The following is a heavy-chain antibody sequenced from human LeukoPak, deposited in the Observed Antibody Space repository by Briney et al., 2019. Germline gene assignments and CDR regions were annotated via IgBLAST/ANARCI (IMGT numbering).Heavy chain of an antibody. V-gene: IGHV3-23*01. CDR3: AKGEGRNDFWSHNLVDY. CDR2: ISGSGGST. Sequence: PVGSLRLSCAASGFTFSSYAMSWVRQAPGKGLEWVSAISGSGGSTYYADSVKGRFTISRDNSKNTLYLQMNSLRAEDTAVYYCAKGEGRNDFWSHNLVDYWGQGTLVTVSS. J-gene: IGHJ4*02. CDR1: GFTFSSYA. D-gene: IGHD3-3*01.